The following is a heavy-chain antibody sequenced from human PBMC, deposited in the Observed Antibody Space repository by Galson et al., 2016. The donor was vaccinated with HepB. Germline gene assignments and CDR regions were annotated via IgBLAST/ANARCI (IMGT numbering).Heavy chain of an antibody. CDR3: ARDWITYYYYGMDV. D-gene: IGHD1-20*01. V-gene: IGHV3-21*01. CDR2: ISSSSSYI. J-gene: IGHJ6*02. CDR1: GFTFSSYS. Sequence: SLRLSCAASGFTFSSYSMNWVRQAPGKGLEWVSSISSSSSYIYYAASVKGRFTISRDNAKSSLYLQMNSLRAEDTAVYYCARDWITYYYYGMDVWGQGTTVTVSS.